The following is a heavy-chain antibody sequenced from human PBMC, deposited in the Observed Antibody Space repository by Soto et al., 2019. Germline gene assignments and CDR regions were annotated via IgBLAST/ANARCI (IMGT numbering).Heavy chain of an antibody. V-gene: IGHV1-69*02. D-gene: IGHD2-21*02. CDR3: ARRAGRYCGGDCYDY. J-gene: IGHJ4*02. Sequence: QVQLVQSGAEVKKPGSSVKVSCKASGGTFSSYTISWVRQAPGQGLEWMGRIIPILGIANYAQKFQGRVTITADKSTSTAYMELSSLRSEDTAVYYCARRAGRYCGGDCYDYWGQGTLVTVSS. CDR1: GGTFSSYT. CDR2: IIPILGIA.